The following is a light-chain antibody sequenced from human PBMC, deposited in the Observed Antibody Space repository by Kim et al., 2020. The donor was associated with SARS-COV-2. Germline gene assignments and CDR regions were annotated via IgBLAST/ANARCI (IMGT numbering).Light chain of an antibody. J-gene: IGLJ1*01. V-gene: IGLV3-1*01. Sequence: VSPAQTASITCSGDKLGHKYTSWYQQKPGQSPVLVVYRDNKRPSGIPERFSGSNSGNTATLTISGTQPMDEAEYYCQAWDSSTAVFGTGTKVTVL. CDR1: KLGHKY. CDR3: QAWDSSTAV. CDR2: RDN.